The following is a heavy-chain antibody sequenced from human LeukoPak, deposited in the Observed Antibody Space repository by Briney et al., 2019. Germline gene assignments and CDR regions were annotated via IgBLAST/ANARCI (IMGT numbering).Heavy chain of an antibody. V-gene: IGHV1-2*06. D-gene: IGHD3-22*01. CDR1: GYTFTGYY. CDR3: AREARNYYDSSGLRAFDI. Sequence: ASVKVSCKASGYTFTGYYMHLVRQAPGQGLEWMGRINPNSGGTNYAQKFQGRVTMTRDTSISTAYMELSRLRSDDTAVYYCAREARNYYDSSGLRAFDIWGQGTMVTVSS. J-gene: IGHJ3*02. CDR2: INPNSGGT.